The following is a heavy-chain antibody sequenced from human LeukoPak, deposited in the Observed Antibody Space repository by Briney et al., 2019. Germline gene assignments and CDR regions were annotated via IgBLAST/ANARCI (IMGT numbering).Heavy chain of an antibody. D-gene: IGHD3-3*01. CDR1: GGSFSGYY. Sequence: PSETLSLTWAVYGGSFSGYYWSWIRQPPGKGLEWIGEINHSGSTNYNPSLKSRVTISVDTSKNQFSLKLSSVTAADTAVYYCARGLYYDFWSGYFQNWFDPWGQGTLVTVSS. CDR2: INHSGST. V-gene: IGHV4-34*01. CDR3: ARGLYYDFWSGYFQNWFDP. J-gene: IGHJ5*02.